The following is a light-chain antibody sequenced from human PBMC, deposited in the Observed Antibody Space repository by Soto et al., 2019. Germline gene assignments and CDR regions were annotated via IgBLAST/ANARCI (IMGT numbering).Light chain of an antibody. CDR1: QGISSY. V-gene: IGKV1-8*01. CDR3: QQYYSYPQT. CDR2: AAS. J-gene: IGKJ1*01. Sequence: AIRMTQSPSSFSASTGDRVTITYRASQGISSYLAWYQQKPGKAPELLIYAASTLQSGVPSRFSGSGSGTDFSLTISCLQSEDFATYYCQQYYSYPQTFGQGTKVEIK.